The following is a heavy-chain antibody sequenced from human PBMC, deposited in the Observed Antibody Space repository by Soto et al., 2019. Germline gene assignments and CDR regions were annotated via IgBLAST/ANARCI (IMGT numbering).Heavy chain of an antibody. CDR3: ARDGKYGSSDAFDI. J-gene: IGHJ3*02. D-gene: IGHD6-6*01. V-gene: IGHV1-69*06. CDR2: ILPLSGTP. Sequence: QVQLAQSGAEVKKPGSSVKVSCKASEGTFSRFPISWVRQAPGQGLEWMGGILPLSGTPNYGQKFQGRVTISADKSTSTVYMEVSSLRSGDTAVYYCARDGKYGSSDAFDIWGQGTMVTVAS. CDR1: EGTFSRFP.